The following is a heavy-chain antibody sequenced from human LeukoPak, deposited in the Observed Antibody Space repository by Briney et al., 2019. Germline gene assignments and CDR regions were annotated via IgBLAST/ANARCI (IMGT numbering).Heavy chain of an antibody. CDR2: IYYSGST. Sequence: KTSETLSLTCTVSGGPISSYYWSWIRQPPGKGLEWIGYIYYSGSTNYNPSLKSRVTISVDTSKNQFSLKLSSVTAADTAVYYCARHNYDFWSGYYYYFDYWGQGTLVTVSS. J-gene: IGHJ4*02. CDR1: GGPISSYY. CDR3: ARHNYDFWSGYYYYFDY. D-gene: IGHD3-3*01. V-gene: IGHV4-59*08.